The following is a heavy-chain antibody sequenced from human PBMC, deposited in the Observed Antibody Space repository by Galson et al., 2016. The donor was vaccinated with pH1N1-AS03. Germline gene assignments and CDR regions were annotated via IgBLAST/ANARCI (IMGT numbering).Heavy chain of an antibody. J-gene: IGHJ2*01. D-gene: IGHD4-17*01. CDR3: AREAVSRYWYFDL. CDR2: MNPNSGNR. V-gene: IGHV1-8*01. CDR1: GYTFTSYD. Sequence: SVKVSCKASGYTFTSYDINWVRQAAGQGLEWMGWMNPNSGNRGYAQKFQGRVTMTRDTSKNTLYLQMNSLRAEDTAVYYCAREAVSRYWYFDLWGRGTLVTVSS.